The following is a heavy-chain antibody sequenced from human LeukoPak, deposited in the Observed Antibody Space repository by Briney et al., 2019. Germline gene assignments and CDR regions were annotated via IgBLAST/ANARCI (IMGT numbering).Heavy chain of an antibody. Sequence: GASVKVSCKASGFTFSGSAVQWVRQARGQRLEWLGWIIVDSGKTHYLQKLQERVTITRDMSTNTAYMELSSLRSEDTAVYYCAADATPLVRGLIIAFGYWGQGTQVTVPS. D-gene: IGHD3-10*01. J-gene: IGHJ4*02. CDR2: IIVDSGKT. CDR3: AADATPLVRGLIIAFGY. CDR1: GFTFSGSA. V-gene: IGHV1-58*01.